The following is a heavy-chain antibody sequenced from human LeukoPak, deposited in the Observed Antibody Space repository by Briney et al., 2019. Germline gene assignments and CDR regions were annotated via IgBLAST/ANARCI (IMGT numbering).Heavy chain of an antibody. Sequence: PGGSLRLSCAASGFTFSSYTMNWVRQAPGKGLEWVSSIGSSSTYIYYADSVKGRFTISRDNAKNSLYLQMNSLRAEDTAVYYCAREGPVAVTDWFDPWGQGTLVTVSS. CDR2: IGSSSTYI. CDR3: AREGPVAVTDWFDP. V-gene: IGHV3-21*01. CDR1: GFTFSSYT. J-gene: IGHJ5*02. D-gene: IGHD2-21*02.